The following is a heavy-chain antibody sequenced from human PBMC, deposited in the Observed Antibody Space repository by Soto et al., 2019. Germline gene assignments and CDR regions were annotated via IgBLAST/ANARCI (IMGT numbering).Heavy chain of an antibody. CDR1: GYTFTSYG. J-gene: IGHJ4*02. CDR2: ISAYNGNT. Sequence: VSVKVSCKASGYTFTSYGISWVRQAPGQGLEWMGWISAYNGNTNYAQKLQGRVTMTTDTSTSTAYMELRSLRSDDTAVYYCARNYRANILTGTDFDYWGQGTLVTVSS. V-gene: IGHV1-18*01. CDR3: ARNYRANILTGTDFDY. D-gene: IGHD3-9*01.